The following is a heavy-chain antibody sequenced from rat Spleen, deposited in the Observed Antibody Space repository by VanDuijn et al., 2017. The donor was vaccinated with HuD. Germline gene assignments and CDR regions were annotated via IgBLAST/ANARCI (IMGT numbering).Heavy chain of an antibody. V-gene: IGHV5-20*01. CDR1: GFTFSDYN. D-gene: IGHD1-2*01. CDR2: ITYDGGST. Sequence: EVQLVESGGGLVQPGRSLKLSCATSGFTFSDYNMAWVRQAPTKGLEWVASITYDGGSTYYRDSVKGQLTISRVNVENTVYLHMNSLRSEDTATYYCGKDMNYYSSYPFYVMGAWGQGTSVTVSS. J-gene: IGHJ4*01. CDR3: GKDMNYYSSYPFYVMGA.